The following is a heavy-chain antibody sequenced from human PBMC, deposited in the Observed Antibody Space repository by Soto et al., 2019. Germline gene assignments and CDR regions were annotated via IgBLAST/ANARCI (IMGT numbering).Heavy chain of an antibody. CDR3: AKSVSGVWGSYRKILDDAFDI. Sequence: PSETLSLTCTVSGGSISSSSYYWGWIRQPPGKGLEWIGSIYYSGSTYYNPSLKSRVTISVDTSKNQFSLKLSSVTAADTAVYYCAKSVSGVWGSYRKILDDAFDIWGQGTMVTVSS. CDR1: GGSISSSSYY. D-gene: IGHD3-16*02. J-gene: IGHJ3*02. CDR2: IYYSGST. V-gene: IGHV4-39*01.